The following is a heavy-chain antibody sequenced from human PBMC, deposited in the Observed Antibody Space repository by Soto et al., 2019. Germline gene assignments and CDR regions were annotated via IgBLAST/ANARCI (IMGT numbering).Heavy chain of an antibody. Sequence: EVQLVESGGGLVQPGGSLRLSCAASGFTFSDHYMEWVRQAPGKGLEWVGRIRNKANSYTTEYGASVKGRFTISRDDSKNSLSLQMNSLKPEDTAVYYCASAWFGELKSFDYWGQGTLVTVSS. J-gene: IGHJ4*02. D-gene: IGHD3-10*01. CDR1: GFTFSDHY. CDR3: ASAWFGELKSFDY. CDR2: IRNKANSYTT. V-gene: IGHV3-72*01.